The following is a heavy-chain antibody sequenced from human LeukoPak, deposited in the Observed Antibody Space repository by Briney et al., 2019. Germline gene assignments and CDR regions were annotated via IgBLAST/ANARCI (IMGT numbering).Heavy chain of an antibody. Sequence: GGSLRLSCAASGFTFSHYWMSWVRQASGGGLEWVANIKPDGSQKDYVDFVKGRFTISRDNAKNSLYLQMDSLRAEDTAVYFCAREDMWAFDIWGQGTMVTVSS. D-gene: IGHD2-15*01. CDR1: GFTFSHYW. J-gene: IGHJ3*02. CDR2: IKPDGSQK. V-gene: IGHV3-7*01. CDR3: AREDMWAFDI.